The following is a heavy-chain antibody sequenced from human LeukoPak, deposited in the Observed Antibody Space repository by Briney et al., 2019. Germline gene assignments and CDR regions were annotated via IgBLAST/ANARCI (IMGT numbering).Heavy chain of an antibody. D-gene: IGHD4-17*01. J-gene: IGHJ5*02. Sequence: GSSVKVSCKASGGTFSSYAISWVRQAPGQGLEWMGGIIPIFGTANYAQKFQGRVTITADKSTSTAYMELSSLRSEDTAVYYCARDSGGYGDYEGWFDPWGQGTLVTVSS. V-gene: IGHV1-69*06. CDR2: IIPIFGTA. CDR1: GGTFSSYA. CDR3: ARDSGGYGDYEGWFDP.